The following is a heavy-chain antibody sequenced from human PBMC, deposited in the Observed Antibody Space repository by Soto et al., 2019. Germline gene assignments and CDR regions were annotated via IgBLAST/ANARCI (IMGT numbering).Heavy chain of an antibody. V-gene: IGHV3-23*01. D-gene: IGHD1-26*01. Sequence: AVVPQRHSNTASEFTIRSYAMTWVLQAPGKGLEWVSALSNSGGSTYYADSVKGRFTISRDNSKNTLYLQMNSLRAEDTAVYYCAKTSGSTPYYDMDVWGQGTTVT. CDR2: LSNSGGST. CDR1: EFTIRSYA. CDR3: AKTSGSTPYYDMDV. J-gene: IGHJ6*02.